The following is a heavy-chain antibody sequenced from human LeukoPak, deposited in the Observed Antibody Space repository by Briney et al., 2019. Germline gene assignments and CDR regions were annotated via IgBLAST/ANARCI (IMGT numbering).Heavy chain of an antibody. V-gene: IGHV1-46*01. D-gene: IGHD6-19*01. Sequence: GASVKVSCKASGYTFTSYYIHWVRQAPGQGLEWMGIMNPSGGSTNYAQKFQGRVTMTRDTSTSTVYMELSSLRSDDTAVYYCARVGWGSGWGDYYYYYMDVWGKGTTVTVSS. J-gene: IGHJ6*03. CDR2: MNPSGGST. CDR3: ARVGWGSGWGDYYYYYMDV. CDR1: GYTFTSYY.